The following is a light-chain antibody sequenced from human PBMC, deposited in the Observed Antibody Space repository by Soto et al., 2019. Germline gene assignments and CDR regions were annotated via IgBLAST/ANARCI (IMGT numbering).Light chain of an antibody. CDR2: GAS. Sequence: EIVLTQSPGTLSLSPGERATLSCRASQSVNSSYLAWYQQKPGQAPRLLIYGASSRASGIPDRFSGSGSGTDFTLTISRQEPEDFAVYYCQQYGSSSLTFGQGTKVEIK. CDR3: QQYGSSSLT. J-gene: IGKJ1*01. V-gene: IGKV3-20*01. CDR1: QSVNSSY.